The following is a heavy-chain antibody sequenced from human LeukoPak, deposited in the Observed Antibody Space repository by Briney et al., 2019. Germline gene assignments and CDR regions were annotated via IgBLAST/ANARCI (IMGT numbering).Heavy chain of an antibody. CDR2: ISWDGGST. CDR3: AKVDLDGSGSYYFDY. J-gene: IGHJ4*02. CDR1: GFTFDDYA. Sequence: GGSLRLSCAASGFTFDDYAMHWVRQAPRKGLEWVSLISWDGGSTYYADSVKGRFTISRDNSKNSLYLQMNSLRAEDTALYYCAKVDLDGSGSYYFDYWGQGTLVTVSS. V-gene: IGHV3-43D*03. D-gene: IGHD3-10*01.